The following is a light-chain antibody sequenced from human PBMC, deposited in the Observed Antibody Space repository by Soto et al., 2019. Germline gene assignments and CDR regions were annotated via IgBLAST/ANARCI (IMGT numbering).Light chain of an antibody. J-gene: IGKJ2*01. Sequence: DIQLTQSPSFLSAPVGDRVTITCRASQGISSYLAWYQQKPGKAPKLLIYAASTLQSGVPSRFSGSGSGTEFTLTISSLQPEDFATYYCQQPDTFGQGTKVDIK. CDR1: QGISSY. V-gene: IGKV1-9*01. CDR2: AAS. CDR3: QQPDT.